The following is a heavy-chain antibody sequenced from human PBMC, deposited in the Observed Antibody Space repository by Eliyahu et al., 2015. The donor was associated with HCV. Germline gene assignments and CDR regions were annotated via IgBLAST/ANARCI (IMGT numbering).Heavy chain of an antibody. D-gene: IGHD2-15*01. CDR3: ARDRSPIVVVVAATCFDY. V-gene: IGHV1-46*01. CDR2: XNPSGGST. CDR1: GYTFXSXX. Sequence: QVQLVQSGAEVKKPGASVKVSCKASGYTFXSXXXHWVRQAPGQGLEWMGIXNPSGGSTSYAQKFQGRVTMTRDTSTSTVYMELSSLRSEDTAVYYCARDRSPIVVVVAATCFDYWDQGTLVTVSS. J-gene: IGHJ4*02.